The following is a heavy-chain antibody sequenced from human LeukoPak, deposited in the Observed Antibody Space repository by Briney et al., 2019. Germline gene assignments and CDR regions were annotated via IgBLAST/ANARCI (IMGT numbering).Heavy chain of an antibody. CDR3: ARDRGEDSSSWYRSDYYYYGMDV. CDR2: IYYSGST. CDR1: GGSISSYY. D-gene: IGHD6-13*01. Sequence: SETLSLTCTVSGGSISSYYWSWIRQPPGKGLEWIGYIYYSGSTNYNPSLKSRVTISVDTSKNQFSLKLSSVTAADTAAYYCARDRGEDSSSWYRSDYYYYGMDVWGQGTTVTVSS. V-gene: IGHV4-59*01. J-gene: IGHJ6*02.